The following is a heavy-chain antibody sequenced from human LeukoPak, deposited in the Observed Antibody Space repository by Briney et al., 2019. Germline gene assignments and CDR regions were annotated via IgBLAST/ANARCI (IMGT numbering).Heavy chain of an antibody. CDR2: TDWDDDK. Sequence: SGPALVKPTQTLTLTCTFSGFSLSTMGMCVSWIRQPPGKALEWLARTDWDDDKYYSTSLKTRLTISKDTSKNQVVLTMTNMDPVDTATYYCARIAKKNYYDSSGYFDSWGQGTLVTVSS. CDR1: GFSLSTMGMC. CDR3: ARIAKKNYYDSSGYFDS. D-gene: IGHD3-22*01. J-gene: IGHJ4*02. V-gene: IGHV2-70*11.